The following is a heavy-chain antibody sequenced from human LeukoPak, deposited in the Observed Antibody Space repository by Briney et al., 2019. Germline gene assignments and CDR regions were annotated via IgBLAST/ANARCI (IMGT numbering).Heavy chain of an antibody. CDR2: ITPSVDTT. Sequence: ASVKVSCKASGYTFTNYLLHWVRQAPGQGLEWVGRITPSVDTTNYAQKFRNRVTMTRDTSTSTVYMELSSLRSEDTAVYHCVREESGGYFDYWGQGTLVTVSS. CDR3: VREESGGYFDY. V-gene: IGHV1-46*01. CDR1: GYTFTNYL. D-gene: IGHD2-8*02. J-gene: IGHJ4*02.